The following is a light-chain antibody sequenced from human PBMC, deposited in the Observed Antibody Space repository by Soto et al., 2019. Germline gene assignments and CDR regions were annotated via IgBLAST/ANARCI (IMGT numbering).Light chain of an antibody. Sequence: IVLTHSPATLSLSPWERATLSCRASQSVSSYLAWYQQKPGQAPRLLIYDASNRATGIPARFSGSGSGTDFTLTISSLEPEDFAVYYCQQRSNWPRFGQGTRLEIK. CDR1: QSVSSY. CDR3: QQRSNWPR. V-gene: IGKV3-11*01. CDR2: DAS. J-gene: IGKJ5*01.